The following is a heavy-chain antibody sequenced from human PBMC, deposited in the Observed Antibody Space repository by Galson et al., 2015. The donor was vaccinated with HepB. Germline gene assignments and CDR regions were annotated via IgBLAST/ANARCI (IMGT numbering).Heavy chain of an antibody. D-gene: IGHD6-19*01. CDR2: IDWDDDK. CDR1: GFSLSSTGMC. CDR3: ARTYGSGWYLDY. J-gene: IGHJ4*02. V-gene: IGHV2-70*13. Sequence: PALVKPTQTLTLTCTFSGFSLSSTGMCVSWIRQPPGKALEWLALIDWDDDKYYSTSLQTRLTISKDTSKNQVVLTMTNMDPVDTATYYCARTYGSGWYLDYWGQGTLVTVSS.